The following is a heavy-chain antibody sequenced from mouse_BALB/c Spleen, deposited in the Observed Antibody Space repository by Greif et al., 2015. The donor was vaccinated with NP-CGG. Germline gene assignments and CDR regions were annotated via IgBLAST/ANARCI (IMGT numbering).Heavy chain of an antibody. CDR3: ARGERVYAMDY. CDR2: IYPGDGDT. V-gene: IGHV1-80*01. CDR1: GYAFSSYW. Sequence: QVQLKQSGPELVRPGSSVKISCKASGYAFSSYWMNWVKQRPGQGLEWIGQIYPGDGDTNYNGKFKGKATLTADESSSTAYMQLSSLTSEDSAVYFCARGERVYAMDYWGQGTSVTVSS. J-gene: IGHJ4*01.